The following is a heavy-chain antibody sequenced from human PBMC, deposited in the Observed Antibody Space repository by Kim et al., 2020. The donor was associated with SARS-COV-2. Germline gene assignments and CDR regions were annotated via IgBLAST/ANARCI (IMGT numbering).Heavy chain of an antibody. D-gene: IGHD3-22*01. CDR3: ARDIEITMIVVGFDP. CDR1: GYTFTSYG. Sequence: ASVKVSCKASGYTFTSYGISWVRQAPGQGLEWMGWISAYNGNTNYAQKLQGRVTMTTDTSTSTAYMELRSLRSDDTAVYYCARDIEITMIVVGFDPWGQGTLVTVSS. V-gene: IGHV1-18*01. J-gene: IGHJ5*02. CDR2: ISAYNGNT.